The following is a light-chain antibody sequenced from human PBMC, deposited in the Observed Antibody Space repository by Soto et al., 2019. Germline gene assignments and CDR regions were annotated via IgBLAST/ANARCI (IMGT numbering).Light chain of an antibody. CDR2: RAS. J-gene: IGKJ1*01. Sequence: DIQMTQSPSSLSASVGDRVTISCRASQSISTYLNWYQQKPGTAPRLLIYRASSVKSGVPPRFRGSGSGRDFTLTISSLRPEDSATYFCQQSYSASPWTFGQGTKVEV. V-gene: IGKV1-39*01. CDR1: QSISTY. CDR3: QQSYSASPWT.